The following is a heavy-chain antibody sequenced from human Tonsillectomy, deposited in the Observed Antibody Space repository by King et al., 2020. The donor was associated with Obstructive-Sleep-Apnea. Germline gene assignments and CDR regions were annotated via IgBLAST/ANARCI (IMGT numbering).Heavy chain of an antibody. CDR2: IWYDGSNK. Sequence: VQLVQSGGGVVQPGRSLRLSCAASGFTFSSYGMHWVRQAPGKGLEWVVVIWYDGSNKYYADSVKGRFTISRDNSKNTLYLQMNSLRAEDTAVYYCAREARTFIAASFDYWGQGTLVTVSS. V-gene: IGHV3-33*01. CDR1: GFTFSSYG. CDR3: AREARTFIAASFDY. D-gene: IGHD6-13*01. J-gene: IGHJ4*02.